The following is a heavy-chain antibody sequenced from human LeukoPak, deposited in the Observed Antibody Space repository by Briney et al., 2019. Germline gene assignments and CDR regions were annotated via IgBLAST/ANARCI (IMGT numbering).Heavy chain of an antibody. J-gene: IGHJ4*02. V-gene: IGHV3-23*01. CDR1: GFTFSDYA. D-gene: IGHD3-22*01. CDR3: AKVPNYYDTTTYYG. CDR2: ISSSGRGGST. Sequence: GSLRLSCAASGFTFSDYAMSWVRQAPGKGLEWVSAISSSGRGGSTYYADSVKGRFTISRDTSKNTLYLQMSSLRVEDTAVYYCAKVPNYYDTTTYYGWGQGTLVTVSS.